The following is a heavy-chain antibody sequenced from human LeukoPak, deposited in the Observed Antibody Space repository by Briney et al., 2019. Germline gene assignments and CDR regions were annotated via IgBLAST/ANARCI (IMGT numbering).Heavy chain of an antibody. CDR1: GFTFSSSA. CDR3: VKCYCTTISCQFYFED. CDR2: ISGSGGST. V-gene: IGHV3-23*01. Sequence: GGSLRLSCAASGFTFSSSAMSWVRQAPGKGLEWVSLISGSGGSTYYADSVKGRFTISRDNSKNTLFLQMNSLRAEDTAVYYCVKCYCTTISCQFYFEDWGQGTLVTVSS. D-gene: IGHD2-2*01. J-gene: IGHJ4*02.